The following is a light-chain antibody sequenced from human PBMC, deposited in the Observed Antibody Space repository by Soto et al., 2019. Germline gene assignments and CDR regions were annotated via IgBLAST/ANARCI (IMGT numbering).Light chain of an antibody. Sequence: QSALTQPASASGSPGQSVTISCTGTSSDVGGYNYVSWYQQHPGKAPKLMIYEVSKRPSGVPDRFSGSKSGNTASLTVSGLQAEDEADYYCSSYAGSNNVVFGGGTKLTFL. CDR2: EVS. J-gene: IGLJ2*01. CDR3: SSYAGSNNVV. CDR1: SSDVGGYNY. V-gene: IGLV2-8*01.